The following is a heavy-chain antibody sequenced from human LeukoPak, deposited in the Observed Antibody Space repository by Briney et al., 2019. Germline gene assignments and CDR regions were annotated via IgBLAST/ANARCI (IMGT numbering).Heavy chain of an antibody. J-gene: IGHJ6*02. CDR3: ARGPYSSSWYYYYGMDV. CDR2: INHSGST. D-gene: IGHD6-13*01. CDR1: GGSFSGYY. Sequence: SETLSLTCAVYGGSFSGYYWSSIRQPPGKGLEWIGEINHSGSTNYNPSLKSRVTISVDTSKNQFSLKLSSVTAADTAVYYCARGPYSSSWYYYYGMDVWGQGTTVTVSS. V-gene: IGHV4-34*01.